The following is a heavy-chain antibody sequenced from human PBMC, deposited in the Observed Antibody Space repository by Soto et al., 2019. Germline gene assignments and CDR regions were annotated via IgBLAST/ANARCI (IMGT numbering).Heavy chain of an antibody. D-gene: IGHD7-27*01. V-gene: IGHV5-10-1*01. CDR1: GYSFTSYW. CDR2: IDPSDSYT. Sequence: GESLKISCKGSGYSFTSYWISWVRQMPGKGLEWMGRIDPSDSYTNYSPSFQGHVTISADKSISTAYLQWSSLKASDTAMYDCARLLGSINYYYGMDVWGQGTTVTVSS. J-gene: IGHJ6*02. CDR3: ARLLGSINYYYGMDV.